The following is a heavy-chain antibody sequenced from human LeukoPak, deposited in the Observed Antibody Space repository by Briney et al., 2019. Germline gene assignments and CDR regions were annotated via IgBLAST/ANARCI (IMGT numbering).Heavy chain of an antibody. CDR2: ISSNGGST. CDR1: GFTFSSYA. CDR3: ARGSGSYSFDY. Sequence: GGSLRLSCAASGFTFSSYAMHWVRQAPGKGLEYVSAISSNGGSTYYADSVKGRFTISRDNSKNTLYLQMGSLRAEDMAVYYCARGSGSYSFDYWGQGTLVTVSS. D-gene: IGHD1-26*01. J-gene: IGHJ4*02. V-gene: IGHV3-64*02.